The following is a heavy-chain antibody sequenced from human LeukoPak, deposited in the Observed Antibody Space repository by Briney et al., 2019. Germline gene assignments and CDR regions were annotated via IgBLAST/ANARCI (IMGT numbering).Heavy chain of an antibody. CDR1: GGSISSGGYY. J-gene: IGHJ4*02. V-gene: IGHV4-31*03. D-gene: IGHD1-1*01. CDR2: IYYSGST. Sequence: SETLSLTCTVSGGSISSGGYYWSWIRQHPGKGLEWIGYIYYSGSTYYNPSLKSRVTISVDTSKNQFSLKLSSVTAADTAVYYCAKSEGTGYYLDYWGQGTLVTVSS. CDR3: AKSEGTGYYLDY.